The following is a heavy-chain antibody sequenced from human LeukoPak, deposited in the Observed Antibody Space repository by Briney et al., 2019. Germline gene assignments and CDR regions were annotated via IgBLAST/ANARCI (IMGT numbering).Heavy chain of an antibody. CDR2: ISYDGSNK. J-gene: IGHJ6*02. D-gene: IGHD3-3*01. Sequence: GGSLRLSCAASGFTFSSYAMHWVRQAPGKGLEWVAVISYDGSNKYYADSVKGRFTISRDNSKNTLYLQMNSLRAEDTAVYYCARGSYDFWSGYYIYYYGMDVWGQGTTVTVSS. V-gene: IGHV3-30*04. CDR3: ARGSYDFWSGYYIYYYGMDV. CDR1: GFTFSSYA.